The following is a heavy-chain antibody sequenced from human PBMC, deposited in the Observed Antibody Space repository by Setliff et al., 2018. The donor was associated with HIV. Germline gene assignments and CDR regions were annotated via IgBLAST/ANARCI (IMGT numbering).Heavy chain of an antibody. CDR3: ARRSIVGSTRGYYYYALDV. J-gene: IGHJ6*02. CDR1: GGSTNNYF. Sequence: SETLSLTCTVSGGSTNNYFWSWIRQAPGKGLEWLGYIYISGTTNYNPSLKGRVTMFLDTSKNQFSLKLTSVTAADTAVYYCARRSIVGSTRGYYYYALDVWGQGTTVTVSS. V-gene: IGHV4-4*08. CDR2: IYISGTT. D-gene: IGHD1-26*01.